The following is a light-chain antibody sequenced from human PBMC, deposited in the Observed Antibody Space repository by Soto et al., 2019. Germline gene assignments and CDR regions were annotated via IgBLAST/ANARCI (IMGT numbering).Light chain of an antibody. CDR3: QQRSNWSIT. CDR2: GAT. V-gene: IGKV3-15*01. CDR1: QSVSSN. J-gene: IGKJ5*01. Sequence: EIVLTQSPATLSVSPGERVTFSCRASQSVSSNLAWYQQKPGQPPRLFIYGATSRATGVPARFSGSRSGTEFTLTISSLQSEGVAIYYCQQRSNWSITFGQGTRLEIK.